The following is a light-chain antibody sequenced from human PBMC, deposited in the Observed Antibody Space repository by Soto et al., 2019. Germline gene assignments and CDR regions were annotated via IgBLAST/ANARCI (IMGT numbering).Light chain of an antibody. V-gene: IGKV4-1*01. CDR2: WAS. CDR3: HQYYSPGLT. J-gene: IGKJ4*01. CDR1: QSVLYSSNNKNY. Sequence: DIVMTQSPDSLAVSLGERATINCKSSQSVLYSSNNKNYLAWYQQKPGQPPKLLIYWASTRESGVPDRFSGSGSGTDFTLTISSLQAEDVAVYYCHQYYSPGLTFGGGTKVEIK.